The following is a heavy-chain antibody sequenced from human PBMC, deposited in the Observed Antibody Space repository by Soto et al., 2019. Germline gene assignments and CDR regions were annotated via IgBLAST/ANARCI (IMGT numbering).Heavy chain of an antibody. J-gene: IGHJ4*02. Sequence: SETLSLTCTVSGGSISSGGYYWSWIRQHPGKGLEWIGYIYNSGSTYYNPPLKSRVTVSADTSKNQFSLKLTSVTAADTAVYFCARGPPSASGNYPWYFDYWGQGTPVTVSS. CDR2: IYNSGST. CDR1: GGSISSGGYY. D-gene: IGHD3-10*01. CDR3: ARGPPSASGNYPWYFDY. V-gene: IGHV4-31*03.